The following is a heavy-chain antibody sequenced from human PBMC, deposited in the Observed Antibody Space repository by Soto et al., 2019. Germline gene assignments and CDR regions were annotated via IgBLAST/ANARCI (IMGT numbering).Heavy chain of an antibody. J-gene: IGHJ5*02. CDR2: IRNTPYGGTT. Sequence: PGGSLRLSCNCSGFRFSEHAITLFRQAPGKGLEWVGFIRNTPYGGTTDYAASVRGRFTISRDDSASIAYLQMNSLKTEDSGLYYCSRGSFGYYGPWGPGTLVTVSS. V-gene: IGHV3-49*03. CDR1: GFRFSEHA. CDR3: SRGSFGYYGP. D-gene: IGHD2-2*03.